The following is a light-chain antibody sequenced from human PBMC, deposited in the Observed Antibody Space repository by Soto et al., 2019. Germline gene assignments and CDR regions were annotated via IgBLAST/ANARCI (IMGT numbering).Light chain of an antibody. CDR3: QQTYNVPRT. CDR1: QTIHTY. CDR2: DAS. V-gene: IGKV1-39*01. J-gene: IGKJ4*01. Sequence: DIQMTQSPSSLSAPVGDRVTITCRASQTIHTYLNWFHQKPGKAPNLLIHDASTLRSGVPSRFSGSGSGTEFTLTIDSLQPEDYGTYYCQQTYNVPRTLGGGTKVDIK.